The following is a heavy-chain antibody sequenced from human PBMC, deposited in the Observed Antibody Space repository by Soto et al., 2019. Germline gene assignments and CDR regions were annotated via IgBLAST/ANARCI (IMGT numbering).Heavy chain of an antibody. D-gene: IGHD4-17*01. CDR1: GFTFSDYY. J-gene: IGHJ4*02. CDR2: IGTRGNTK. Sequence: QVQLVESGGGLGKPGGSLRLSCATSGFTFSDYYMSWIRQAPGKGLEWVSYIGTRGNTKYYADSVRGRFTISRDNAKNSLYLQMNSLRADDTAVYYCARDGTEYYGEYYDYWGQGIQVTVSS. CDR3: ARDGTEYYGEYYDY. V-gene: IGHV3-11*01.